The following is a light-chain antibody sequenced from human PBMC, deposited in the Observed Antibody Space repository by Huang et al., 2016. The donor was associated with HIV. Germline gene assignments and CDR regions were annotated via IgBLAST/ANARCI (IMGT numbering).Light chain of an antibody. CDR3: MQALQTPLT. J-gene: IGKJ4*01. CDR1: QSLLHSNGYNY. Sequence: CRSSQSLLHSNGYNYLDWYLQKPGQSPQLLIYLGSNRASGVPDRFSGSGSGTDFTLKISRVEAEDVGVYYCMQALQTPLTFGGGTKVEIK. V-gene: IGKV2-28*01. CDR2: LGS.